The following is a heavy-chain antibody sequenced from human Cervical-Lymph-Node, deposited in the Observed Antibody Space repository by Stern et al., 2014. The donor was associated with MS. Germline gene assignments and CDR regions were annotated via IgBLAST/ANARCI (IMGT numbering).Heavy chain of an antibody. CDR1: GGTFSGYA. Sequence: VQLVESGAEVKKPGSSVKVSCKASGGTFSGYAISWGRQAPGQGLKWMGGIIAIFGTANYAQKFQGRVTITAVESTSTACMELSSVRSEDRAVYYCARGAFDIWGQGTMVTVSS. CDR2: IIAIFGTA. CDR3: ARGAFDI. J-gene: IGHJ3*02. V-gene: IGHV1-69*01.